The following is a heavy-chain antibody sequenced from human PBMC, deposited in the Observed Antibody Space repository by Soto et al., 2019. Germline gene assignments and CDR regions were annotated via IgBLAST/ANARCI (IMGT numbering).Heavy chain of an antibody. J-gene: IGHJ4*01. Sequence: QVQLQESGPGLVQPSQTLSLTCTVSGGSISSGGYYWSWIRQHPGTGLEWIGHISYSGSTSYNTXLXGXXTTAVATSRNQFSRIVNSVTAAATAVYYCARGVLHWGQGTLVTVSS. CDR2: ISYSGST. CDR1: GGSISSGGYY. V-gene: IGHV4-31*01. CDR3: ARGVLH.